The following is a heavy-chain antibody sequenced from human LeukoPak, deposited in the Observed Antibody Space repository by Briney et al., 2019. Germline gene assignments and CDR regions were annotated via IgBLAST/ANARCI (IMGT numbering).Heavy chain of an antibody. CDR2: ISAYNGNT. Sequence: GASVKVSCKASGYTFTSYGISWVRQAPGQGLEWMGWISAYNGNTNYAQKLQGRVTMTTDTSTSTAYMELRSLRSDDTAVYYCARERYGGYDFWSGSSYYYYYGMDVWGQGTTVTVSS. J-gene: IGHJ6*02. CDR1: GYTFTSYG. V-gene: IGHV1-18*01. CDR3: ARERYGGYDFWSGSSYYYYYGMDV. D-gene: IGHD3-3*01.